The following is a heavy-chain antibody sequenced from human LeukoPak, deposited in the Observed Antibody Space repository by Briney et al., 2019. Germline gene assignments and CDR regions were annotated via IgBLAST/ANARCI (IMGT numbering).Heavy chain of an antibody. J-gene: IGHJ4*02. CDR2: ISGGTT. CDR1: GFTFSSYA. V-gene: IGHV3-49*03. CDR3: SRGSGWLSVY. Sequence: GGSLRLSCAASGFTFSSYAMSWFRQAPGEGLEWIGFISGGTTEYAASVKGRFTISRDDSTSIAYLQMNSLTTEDTAVYYCSRGSGWLSVYWGQGTLVTVSS. D-gene: IGHD6-19*01.